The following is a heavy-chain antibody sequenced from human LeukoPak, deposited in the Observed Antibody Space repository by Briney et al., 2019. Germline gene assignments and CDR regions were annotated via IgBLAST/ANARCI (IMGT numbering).Heavy chain of an antibody. CDR3: TRVTSWRTGFDY. D-gene: IGHD1-1*01. CDR2: ITWNSDDM. J-gene: IGHJ4*02. V-gene: IGHV3-9*01. CDR1: GFSFEAYD. Sequence: GGSLRLSCAASGFSFEAYDMYWVRQAPGKGLEWVSGITWNSDDMAYADSVKGRFTISRDNAKNCLYLQMNSLTVEDTALYYCTRVTSWRTGFDYWGQGTLVTVSS.